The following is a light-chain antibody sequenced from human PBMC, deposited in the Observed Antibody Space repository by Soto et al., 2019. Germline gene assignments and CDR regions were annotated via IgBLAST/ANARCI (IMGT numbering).Light chain of an antibody. CDR2: WAS. CDR3: QQYYTTPLT. J-gene: IGKJ4*01. Sequence: VLNQSHDSLPVSLGERSTLTSKSRQSVLFNSNNKNYLGWFQQKPRQPPKLLLSWASTRESGVPARFSGSGSGTDFTLTISSLQAEDVAVYYCQQYYTTPLTFGEGTMVEIK. V-gene: IGKV4-1*01. CDR1: QSVLFNSNNKNY.